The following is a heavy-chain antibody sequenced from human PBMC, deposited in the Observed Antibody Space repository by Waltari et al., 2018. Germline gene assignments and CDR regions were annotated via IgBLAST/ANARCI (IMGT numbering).Heavy chain of an antibody. Sequence: EVQLVQSGAEVKKPGESLKISCKGSGYSFTSYWIGWVRQMPGQGREWMWIIYPDSDTRYSPSVQGQVTISADKSISTAYLQWSSLKASDTAMYYCARHRWLGYSSSSDAFDIWGQGTMVTVSS. CDR2: IYPDSDT. J-gene: IGHJ3*02. V-gene: IGHV5-51*01. D-gene: IGHD6-13*01. CDR1: GYSFTSYW. CDR3: ARHRWLGYSSSSDAFDI.